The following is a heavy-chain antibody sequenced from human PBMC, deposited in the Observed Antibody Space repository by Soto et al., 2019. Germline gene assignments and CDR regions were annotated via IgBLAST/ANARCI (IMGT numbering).Heavy chain of an antibody. Sequence: QVQLVQSGAEVNKPGASVKVSCKASGYIFTGYYMHWLRQAPGQGLEWMGWFNPNSGGTKYAQKFQGRVTMTNDTSINTAYMELSGLISDDTAVYYCARGDFDSSANYYAGWFDPWGQGTLVTVSS. D-gene: IGHD3-22*01. CDR2: FNPNSGGT. J-gene: IGHJ5*02. CDR3: ARGDFDSSANYYAGWFDP. CDR1: GYIFTGYY. V-gene: IGHV1-2*02.